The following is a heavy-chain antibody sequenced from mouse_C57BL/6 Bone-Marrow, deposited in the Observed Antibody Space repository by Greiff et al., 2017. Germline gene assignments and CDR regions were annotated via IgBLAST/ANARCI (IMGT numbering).Heavy chain of an antibody. CDR1: GYTFTSYG. V-gene: IGHV1-81*01. CDR3: ARRDWNYYCSSYDY. J-gene: IGHJ2*01. Sequence: QVQLQQPGAELARPGASVKLSCKASGYTFTSYGISWVKQRTGQGLEWIGEIYPRSGNTYYNEKFKGKGTLTADKSSSTAYMELRSLTSEDSAVDFYARRDWNYYCSSYDYWGQGTTLTVSS. D-gene: IGHD1-1*01. CDR2: IYPRSGNT.